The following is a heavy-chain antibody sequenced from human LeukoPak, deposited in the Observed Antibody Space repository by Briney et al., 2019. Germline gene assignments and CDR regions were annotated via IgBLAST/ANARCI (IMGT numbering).Heavy chain of an antibody. J-gene: IGHJ4*02. CDR3: ALQTYSVAAFDY. Sequence: KPSETLSLTFTVSGGSISSYYWSWIRQPPGKGLERIGYIYYSGSTNYNPSLKSRVTISVDTSKNQFSLKLSSVTAADTAVYYCALQTYSVAAFDYWGQGTLVTVSS. CDR2: IYYSGST. D-gene: IGHD6-19*01. V-gene: IGHV4-59*08. CDR1: GGSISSYY.